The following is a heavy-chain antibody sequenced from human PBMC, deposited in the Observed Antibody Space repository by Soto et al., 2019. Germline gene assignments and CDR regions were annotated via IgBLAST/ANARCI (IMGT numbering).Heavy chain of an antibody. J-gene: IGHJ5*02. CDR2: ISGSGSST. V-gene: IGHV3-23*01. CDR3: AKDSYQRVGPTRSWFDP. D-gene: IGHD1-26*01. Sequence: GGSLRLSCAVSGFTFSSYAMNWVRQAPGKGLEWVSAISGSGSSTYYADSVKGRFTISRDNSKSTLYLQMNSLRAEDTALYCCAKDSYQRVGPTRSWFDPWGQGTLVTV. CDR1: GFTFSSYA.